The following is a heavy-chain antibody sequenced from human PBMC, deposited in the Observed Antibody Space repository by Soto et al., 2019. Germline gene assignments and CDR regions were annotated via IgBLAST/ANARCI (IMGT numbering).Heavy chain of an antibody. CDR1: GFTFRNYA. Sequence: EVQLLESGGGLVQPGGSLRLSCAASGFTFRNYAMSWVRQAPGKGLEWVSSISNGGGSTYYADSVKGRFTISRDNSKTTLYLQMNSLRAEDTAVYYCAKDGNYGYWGQGTLVTVSS. CDR2: ISNGGGST. V-gene: IGHV3-23*01. D-gene: IGHD3-16*01. J-gene: IGHJ4*02. CDR3: AKDGNYGY.